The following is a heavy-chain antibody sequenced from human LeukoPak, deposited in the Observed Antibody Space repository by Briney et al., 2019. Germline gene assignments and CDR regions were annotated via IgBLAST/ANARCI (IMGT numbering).Heavy chain of an antibody. CDR1: GGSFSGYY. D-gene: IGHD2-2*01. CDR3: ARDPEYCSSTSCRDV. J-gene: IGHJ6*02. V-gene: IGHV4-34*01. Sequence: SETLSLTCAVYGGSFSGYYWSWIRQPPGKGLEWIGEINHSGSTNYNPSLKSRVTISVDTSKNQFSLKLSSVTAADTAVYYCARDPEYCSSTSCRDVWGQGTTVTVSS. CDR2: INHSGST.